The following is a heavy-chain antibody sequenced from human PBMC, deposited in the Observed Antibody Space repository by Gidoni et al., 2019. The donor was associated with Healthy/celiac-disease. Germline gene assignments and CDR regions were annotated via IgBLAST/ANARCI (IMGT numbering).Heavy chain of an antibody. J-gene: IGHJ4*02. V-gene: IGHV3-9*01. CDR1: GFTFEDYA. Sequence: EGQLVEFGGGLVQLGRYLIPSCAASGFTFEDYAMPWVRQAPGKGLEWVSGISWNSGSIGYADSVKGRFTISRDNAKNSLYLQMNSLRAEDTALYYCAKDTYYYGSGSYSLWGQGTLVTVSS. CDR2: ISWNSGSI. D-gene: IGHD3-10*01. CDR3: AKDTYYYGSGSYSL.